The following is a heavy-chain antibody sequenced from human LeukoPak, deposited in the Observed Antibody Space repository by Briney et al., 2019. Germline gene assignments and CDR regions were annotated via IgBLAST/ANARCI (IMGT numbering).Heavy chain of an antibody. D-gene: IGHD3-22*01. V-gene: IGHV3-74*01. CDR3: ARDGNYYDSSGPADY. CDR1: RFTFRRYW. CDR2: INSDGIST. J-gene: IGHJ4*02. Sequence: PGGSLRLSCAASRFTFRRYWMHWVRQAPGKGLVWVSRINSDGISTSYADSVKGRFTISRDNAKNTLYLQMNILRAEDTAVYYCARDGNYYDSSGPADYWGQGTLVTVSS.